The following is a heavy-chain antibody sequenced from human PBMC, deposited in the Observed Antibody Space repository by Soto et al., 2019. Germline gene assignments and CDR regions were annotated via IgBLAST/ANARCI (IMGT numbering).Heavy chain of an antibody. CDR1: GGTFSSYS. D-gene: IGHD6-6*01. Sequence: SVKVSCKASGGTFSSYSISWVRQAPGQGLEWMGGIIPIFGTANYAQKFQGRVTITADESTSTAYMELSGLRSEDTAVYYCASSREQLVPLFDYWGQGTLVTVSS. CDR3: ASSREQLVPLFDY. V-gene: IGHV1-69*13. J-gene: IGHJ4*02. CDR2: IIPIFGTA.